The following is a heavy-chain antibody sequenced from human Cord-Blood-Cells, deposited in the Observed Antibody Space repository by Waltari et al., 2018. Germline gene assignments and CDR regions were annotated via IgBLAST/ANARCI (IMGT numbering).Heavy chain of an antibody. V-gene: IGHV1-8*03. D-gene: IGHD3-10*01. CDR3: ARGLMVRGVIDYYYYMDV. CDR1: GYTFTSYD. J-gene: IGHJ6*03. Sequence: QVQLVQSGAEVKKPGASVKVSCKASGYTFTSYDINWVRPATGQGLEGMGWMNPNSGNTGYAQKFQGRVTITRNTSISTAYMELSSLRSEDTAVYYCARGLMVRGVIDYYYYMDVWGKGTTVTVSS. CDR2: MNPNSGNT.